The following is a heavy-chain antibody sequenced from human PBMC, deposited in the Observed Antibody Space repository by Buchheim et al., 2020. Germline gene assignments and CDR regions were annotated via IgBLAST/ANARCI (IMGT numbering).Heavy chain of an antibody. Sequence: QVQLVESGGGVVQPGRSLRLSCAASGFTFSSYAMHWVRQAPGKGLEWVAVISYDGSNKYYADSVKGRFTISRDNSKNTLYLQMNSLRAEDTAVYYCARTRFLEWLFPYYFDYWGQGTL. J-gene: IGHJ4*02. CDR1: GFTFSSYA. CDR2: ISYDGSNK. D-gene: IGHD3-3*01. CDR3: ARTRFLEWLFPYYFDY. V-gene: IGHV3-30*04.